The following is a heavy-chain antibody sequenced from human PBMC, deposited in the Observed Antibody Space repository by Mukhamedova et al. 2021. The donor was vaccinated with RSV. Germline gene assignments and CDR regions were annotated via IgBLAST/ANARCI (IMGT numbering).Heavy chain of an antibody. V-gene: IGHV3-49*02. CDR2: GTT. J-gene: IGHJ3*02. D-gene: IGHD1-26*01. CDR3: RPARSGEWELLRYAFDI. Sequence: GTTEYAASVKGRFTISRDDSKSIAYLQMNSLKTEDTAVYYCRPARSGEWELLRYAFDIWGQGTMVTVSS.